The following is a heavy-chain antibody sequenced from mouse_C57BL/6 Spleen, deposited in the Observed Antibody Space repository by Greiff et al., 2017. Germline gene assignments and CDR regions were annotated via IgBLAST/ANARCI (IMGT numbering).Heavy chain of an antibody. Sequence: EVQLQQSGAELVRPGASVKLSCTASGFNIKDDYMHWVKQRPEQGLEWIGWIDPENGDTEYASKFQGKATITADTSSNTAYLQLSSLTSEDTAVYYCTTSGLWLRRWYFDVWGTGTTVTVSS. J-gene: IGHJ1*03. V-gene: IGHV14-4*01. CDR3: TTSGLWLRRWYFDV. CDR1: GFNIKDDY. CDR2: IDPENGDT. D-gene: IGHD2-2*01.